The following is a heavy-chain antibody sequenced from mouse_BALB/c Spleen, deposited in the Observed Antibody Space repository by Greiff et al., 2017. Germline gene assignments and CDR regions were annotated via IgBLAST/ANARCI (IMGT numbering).Heavy chain of an antibody. J-gene: IGHJ3*01. D-gene: IGHD1-1*01. CDR1: GFTFSSYA. Sequence: EVHLVESGGGLVKPGGSLKLSCAASGFTFSSYAMSWVRQTPEKRLEWVASISSGGSTYYPDSVKGRFTISRDNARNILYLQMSSLRSEDTAMYYCARGEYGSSYAWFAYWGQGTLVTVSA. V-gene: IGHV5-6-5*01. CDR3: ARGEYGSSYAWFAY. CDR2: ISSGGST.